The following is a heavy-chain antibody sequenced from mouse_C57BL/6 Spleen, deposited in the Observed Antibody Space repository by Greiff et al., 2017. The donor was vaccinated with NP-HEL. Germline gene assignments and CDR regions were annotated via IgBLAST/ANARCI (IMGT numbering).Heavy chain of an antibody. J-gene: IGHJ3*01. Sequence: DVMLVESGGGLVKPGGSLKLSCAASGFTFSSYAMSWVRQTPEKRLEWVATISDGGSYTYYPDNVKGRFTISRDNAKNNLYLQMSHLKSEDTAMYYCAREDAWFAYGGQGTLVTVSA. CDR3: AREDAWFAY. CDR1: GFTFSSYA. V-gene: IGHV5-4*01. CDR2: ISDGGSYT.